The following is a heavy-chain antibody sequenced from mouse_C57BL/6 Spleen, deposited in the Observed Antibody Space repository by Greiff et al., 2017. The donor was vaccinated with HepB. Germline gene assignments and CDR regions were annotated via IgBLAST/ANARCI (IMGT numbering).Heavy chain of an antibody. J-gene: IGHJ4*01. CDR1: GFNIKDDY. Sequence: EVQLQQSGAELVRPGASVKLSCTASGFNIKDDYMHWVKQRPEQGLEWIGWIDPENGDTEYASKFQGKATITADTSSNTAYLQLSSLTSEDTAVYYCTTWGDGNAMDYWGQGTSVTVSS. V-gene: IGHV14-4*01. CDR3: TTWGDGNAMDY. CDR2: IDPENGDT.